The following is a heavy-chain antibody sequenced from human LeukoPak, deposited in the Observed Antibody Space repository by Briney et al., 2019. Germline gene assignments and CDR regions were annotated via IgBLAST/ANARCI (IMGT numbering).Heavy chain of an antibody. D-gene: IGHD2-21*01. CDR2: ISGSGGST. CDR1: GFTFSSYA. J-gene: IGHJ4*02. Sequence: GGSLRLSCAASGFTFSSYAMSWVRQAPGKGLEWVSAISGSGGSTYYADSVKGRFTISRDNSKNTLYLQMNSLRAEDTALYYCGRDQGLVGLVDYWGQGTLVTVSS. V-gene: IGHV3-23*01. CDR3: GRDQGLVGLVDY.